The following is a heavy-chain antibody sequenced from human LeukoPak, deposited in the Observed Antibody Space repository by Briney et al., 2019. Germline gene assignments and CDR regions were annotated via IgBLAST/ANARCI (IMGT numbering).Heavy chain of an antibody. Sequence: PSETLSLTCTVSGGSISSYYWSWIRQPPGKGLEWIGYIYYSGSTNYNPSLKSRVTISVDTSKNQFSLKLSSVTAADTAVYYCAGGELRFDFWGQGTLVTVSS. CDR1: GGSISSYY. J-gene: IGHJ4*02. V-gene: IGHV4-59*08. CDR2: IYYSGST. D-gene: IGHD1-26*01. CDR3: AGGELRFDF.